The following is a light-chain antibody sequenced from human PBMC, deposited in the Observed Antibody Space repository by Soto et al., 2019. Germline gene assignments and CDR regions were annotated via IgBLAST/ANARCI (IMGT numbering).Light chain of an antibody. V-gene: IGKV3-15*01. CDR2: DVA. CDR1: QSVSNT. J-gene: IGKJ4*01. Sequence: ELVMTQSPATLSVSPGERATLSCRASQSVSNTLAWSQQKPGQAPRLLIYDVAYRATGIPARFSGSGSGTEFTLTISSLQSEDFAVYYWQVYNNWPPSTFGGGTKVEIK. CDR3: QVYNNWPPST.